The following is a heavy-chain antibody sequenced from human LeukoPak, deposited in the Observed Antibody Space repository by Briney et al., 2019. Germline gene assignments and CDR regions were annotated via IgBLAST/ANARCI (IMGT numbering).Heavy chain of an antibody. CDR1: GYTFTSYA. D-gene: IGHD2-2*01. CDR3: ARTRYCDSSSCLGGRGAFDI. V-gene: IGHV7-4-1*02. Sequence: ASVEVSCNASGYTFTSYAMHWVRQAPGQRLEWMGWINTNTENPTYAQAFTGRLVFSLDTSVSTAYLQISSLKAEDTAIYYCARTRYCDSSSCLGGRGAFDIWGQGTMVTVSS. J-gene: IGHJ3*02. CDR2: INTNTENP.